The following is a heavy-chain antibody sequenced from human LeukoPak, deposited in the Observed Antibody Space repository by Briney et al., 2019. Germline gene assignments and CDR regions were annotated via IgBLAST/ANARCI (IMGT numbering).Heavy chain of an antibody. CDR2: INHSGST. D-gene: IGHD1-26*01. CDR1: GGSFSGYY. CDR3: ARSGTYRFDY. J-gene: IGHJ4*02. Sequence: SETLSLTCAVYGGSFSGYYWSWIRQPPGKGLEWIGEINHSGSTSYNPSLKSRVTISVDTSKNQFSLHLNSATPEDTAVYYCARSGTYRFDYWGQGTLVTVSS. V-gene: IGHV4-34*01.